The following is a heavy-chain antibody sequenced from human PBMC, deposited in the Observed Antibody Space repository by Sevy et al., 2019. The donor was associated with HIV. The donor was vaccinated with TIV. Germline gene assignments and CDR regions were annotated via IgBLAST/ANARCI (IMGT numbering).Heavy chain of an antibody. V-gene: IGHV4-39*01. CDR2: IYYRGST. Sequence: SETLSLTCTVSGASITSSDYYWGWIRQPPGKGLEWIASIYYRGSTYYTPSLKSRVTMSVDTPKNQFSLKLSSVTAADTAVFYCARHGAAVATGKEAFDIWGQGTMVTVSS. D-gene: IGHD6-13*01. CDR1: GASITSSDYY. J-gene: IGHJ3*02. CDR3: ARHGAAVATGKEAFDI.